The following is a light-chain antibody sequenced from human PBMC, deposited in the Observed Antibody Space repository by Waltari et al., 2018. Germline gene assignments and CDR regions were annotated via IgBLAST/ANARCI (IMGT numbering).Light chain of an antibody. CDR1: SSHIGSNT. CDR2: SNY. V-gene: IGLV1-44*01. CDR3: AAWDDRLNGHV. Sequence: QSVLTQPPSASGTPGQRVTISCSGSSSHIGSNTLNWYQQLPGQAPKLLIYSNYQRPSGVPDRFSGSKSGTSASLAISGLQSEDEADYYCAAWDDRLNGHVFGGGTKLTVL. J-gene: IGLJ2*01.